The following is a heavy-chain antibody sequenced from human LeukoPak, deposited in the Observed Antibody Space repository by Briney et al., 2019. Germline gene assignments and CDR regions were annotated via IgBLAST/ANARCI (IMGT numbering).Heavy chain of an antibody. V-gene: IGHV4-39*01. CDR1: GGSISSSSYY. CDR2: IYYSGST. J-gene: IGHJ1*01. Sequence: SETLSLTCTVSGGSISSSSYYWGWIRQPPGKGLEWIGSIYYSGSTYYDPSLKSRVTISVDTSKNQFSLKLSSVTAADTAVYYCVRLKYYYDSSGYRAEYFQHWGQGTLVTASS. CDR3: VRLKYYYDSSGYRAEYFQH. D-gene: IGHD3-22*01.